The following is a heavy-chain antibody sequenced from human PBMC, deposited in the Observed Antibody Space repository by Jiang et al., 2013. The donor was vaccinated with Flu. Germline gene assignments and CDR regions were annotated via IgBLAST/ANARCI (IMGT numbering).Heavy chain of an antibody. V-gene: IGHV1-18*01. D-gene: IGHD2-21*02. J-gene: IGHJ4*02. CDR1: GYTLTELS. CDR2: ISAYNGNT. Sequence: GAEVKKPGASVKVSCKVSGYTLTELSMHWVRQAPGKGLEWMGWISAYNGNTNYAQKLQGRVTMTTDTSTSTAYMELRSLRSDDTAVYYCARDSYHEYCGGDCAFDYWGQGTLVTVSS. CDR3: ARDSYHEYCGGDCAFDY.